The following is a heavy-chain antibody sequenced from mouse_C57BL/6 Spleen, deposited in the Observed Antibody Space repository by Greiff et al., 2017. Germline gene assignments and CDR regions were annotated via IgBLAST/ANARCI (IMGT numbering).Heavy chain of an antibody. D-gene: IGHD3-2*02. V-gene: IGHV5-6*02. J-gene: IGHJ4*01. CDR2: ISSGGSYA. CDR3: ARRGADQALYAMDY. CDR1: GFTFSSYG. Sequence: EVKLEESGGDLVKPGGSLKLSCAASGFTFSSYGMSWVRQTPDKRLEWVATISSGGSYAYYPDSVKGRFTISRDNAKNTLYLQMSSLKSEDTAMYYCARRGADQALYAMDYWGQGTSVTVSS.